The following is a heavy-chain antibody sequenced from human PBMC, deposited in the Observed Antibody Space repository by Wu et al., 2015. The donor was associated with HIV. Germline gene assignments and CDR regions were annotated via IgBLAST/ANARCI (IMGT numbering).Heavy chain of an antibody. CDR1: GYTFTTSD. V-gene: IGHV1-8*01. CDR3: GRRGSWGDRTTIIRGGVDV. Sequence: QVRLLQSGTQMRAPGASVKVSCKASGYTFTTSDIHWVRQASGQGLEWMGWINPNSGKGYYAQRFQGRVTMSRNISTTTAHMELSSLTSEDTAVYYCGRRGSWGDRTTIIRGGVDVWGQGTTVSVSS. J-gene: IGHJ6*02. D-gene: IGHD3-10*01. CDR2: INPNSGKG.